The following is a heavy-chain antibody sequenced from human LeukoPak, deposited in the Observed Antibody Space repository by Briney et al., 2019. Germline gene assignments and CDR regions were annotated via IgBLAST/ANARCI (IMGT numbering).Heavy chain of an antibody. CDR3: AKDGVPYCGGDCYLGYFDY. D-gene: IGHD2-21*02. Sequence: PGRSLRLSCAASGFTLSSYGMHWVRQAPGKGLEWVAVIWYDGSNKYYADSVKGRFTISRDNSKNTLYLQMNSLRAEDTAVYYCAKDGVPYCGGDCYLGYFDYWGQGTLVTVSS. CDR2: IWYDGSNK. CDR1: GFTLSSYG. V-gene: IGHV3-33*06. J-gene: IGHJ4*02.